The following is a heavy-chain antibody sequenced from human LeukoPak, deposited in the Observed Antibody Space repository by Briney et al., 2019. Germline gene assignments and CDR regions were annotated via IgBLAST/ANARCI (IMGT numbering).Heavy chain of an antibody. Sequence: SVTVSCKASGGTFSSYAISWVRQAPGQGLEWMGGIIPIFGTANYAQKFQGRVTITADESTSTAYMELSSLRSEDTAVYYCARHLYYDILTGYYYFDYWGQGTLVTVSS. J-gene: IGHJ4*02. CDR1: GGTFSSYA. D-gene: IGHD3-9*01. V-gene: IGHV1-69*13. CDR2: IIPIFGTA. CDR3: ARHLYYDILTGYYYFDY.